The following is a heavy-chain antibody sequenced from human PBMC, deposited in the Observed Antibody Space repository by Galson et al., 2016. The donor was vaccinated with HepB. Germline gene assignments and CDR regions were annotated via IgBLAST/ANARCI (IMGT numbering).Heavy chain of an antibody. Sequence: SLRLSCAASGFTFSTYAMSWVRQAPGKGLEWVSAISGSGAGTYYAGSVKGRFTISRDNSKNTLYLHMNSLRAEDTAVYYCARDLIAAAGRTLYYYYYYMDVWGKGTAVTVSS. CDR3: ARDLIAAAGRTLYYYYYYMDV. D-gene: IGHD6-13*01. J-gene: IGHJ6*03. CDR2: ISGSGAGT. V-gene: IGHV3-23*01. CDR1: GFTFSTYA.